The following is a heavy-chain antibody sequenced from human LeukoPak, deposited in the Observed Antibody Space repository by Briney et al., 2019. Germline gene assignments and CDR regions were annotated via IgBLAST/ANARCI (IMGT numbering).Heavy chain of an antibody. CDR2: MNPNSGNT. J-gene: IGHJ6*02. CDR1: GYTFTGYY. D-gene: IGHD6-19*01. Sequence: ASVKVSCKASGYTFTGYYMHWVRQAPGQGLEWMGWMNPNSGNTGYAQKFQGRVTMTRNTSISTAYMELSSLRSEDTAVYYCARTEIAVAGYYGMDVWGQGTTVTVSS. V-gene: IGHV1-8*02. CDR3: ARTEIAVAGYYGMDV.